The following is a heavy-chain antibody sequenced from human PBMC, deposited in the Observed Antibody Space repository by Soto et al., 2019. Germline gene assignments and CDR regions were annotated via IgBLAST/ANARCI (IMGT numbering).Heavy chain of an antibody. CDR3: AKDLYYYDFSLDDS. D-gene: IGHD3-16*01. CDR1: GFTFSSYA. J-gene: IGHJ5*02. V-gene: IGHV3-30*04. CDR2: VSYDGSIE. Sequence: RGSLRLSCTGSGFTFSSYAMHGVRLAPGKGLEWVAVVSYDGSIENYADSVRGRFTISRDNSKNTVFLQMNSLRVEDTAVYYCAKDLYYYDFSLDDSWGQGTLVTVSS.